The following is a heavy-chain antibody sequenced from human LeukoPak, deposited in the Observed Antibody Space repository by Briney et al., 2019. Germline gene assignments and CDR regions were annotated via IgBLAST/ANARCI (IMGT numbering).Heavy chain of an antibody. CDR1: GGSISSYY. CDR3: AGYCSSTSCRLALPQPAHQMV. J-gene: IGHJ6*04. D-gene: IGHD2-2*01. V-gene: IGHV4-4*09. CDR2: IYTSGST. Sequence: SETLSLTCTVSGGSISSYYWSWIRQPPGKGLEWIGYIYTSGSTNYNPSLKSRVTISVDTSKNQFSLKLSSVTAADTAVYYCAGYCSSTSCRLALPQPAHQMVWGKGTTVTVST.